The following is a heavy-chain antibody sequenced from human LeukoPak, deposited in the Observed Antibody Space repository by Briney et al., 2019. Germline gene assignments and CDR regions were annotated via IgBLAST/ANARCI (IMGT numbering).Heavy chain of an antibody. Sequence: VGSLRLSCAASGFTVSNNNMSWVRQAPGEGLGWVSLIYSSGSTDKADSVKGRFTISRDNSKDTLYLQMNSLRDEDTAVYYCARGGDIVGTSRSAFDIWGQGTMVTVSS. J-gene: IGHJ3*02. CDR2: IYSSGST. CDR1: GFTVSNNN. V-gene: IGHV3-53*01. CDR3: ARGGDIVGTSRSAFDI. D-gene: IGHD1-26*01.